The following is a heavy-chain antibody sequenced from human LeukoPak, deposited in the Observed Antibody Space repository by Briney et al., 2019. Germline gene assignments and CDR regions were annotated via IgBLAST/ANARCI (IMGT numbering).Heavy chain of an antibody. D-gene: IGHD2-2*01. CDR3: AKDRGSGYCSSTSCSNWFDP. V-gene: IGHV3-30*18. CDR1: GFTFSPYG. CDR2: ISYDGSNK. Sequence: GGSLRLSCAASGFTFSPYGMHWVRQAPGKGLEWVAVISYDGSNKYYADSVKGRFTISRDNSKNTLYLQMNSLRAEDRAVYYCAKDRGSGYCSSTSCSNWFDPWGQGTLVTVSS. J-gene: IGHJ5*02.